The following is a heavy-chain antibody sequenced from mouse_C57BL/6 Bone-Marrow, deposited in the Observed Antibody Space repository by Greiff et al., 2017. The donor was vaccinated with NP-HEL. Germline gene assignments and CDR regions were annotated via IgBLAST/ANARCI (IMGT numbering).Heavy chain of an antibody. Sequence: SGPELVKPGASVKISCKASGYSFTDYNMNWVKQSNGKSLEWIGVLNPNYGTTSYNQKFKGKATLTVDQSSSTAYMQLNSLTSEYSAVYYCARTGTGAYYYAMDYWGQGTSVTVSS. D-gene: IGHD4-1*01. CDR3: ARTGTGAYYYAMDY. V-gene: IGHV1-39*01. CDR1: GYSFTDYN. CDR2: LNPNYGTT. J-gene: IGHJ4*01.